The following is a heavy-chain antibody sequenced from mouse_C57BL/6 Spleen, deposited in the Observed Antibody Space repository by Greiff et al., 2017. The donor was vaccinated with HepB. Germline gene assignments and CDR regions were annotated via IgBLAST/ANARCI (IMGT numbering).Heavy chain of an antibody. J-gene: IGHJ2*01. D-gene: IGHD1-1*01. CDR1: GYTFTSYW. CDR3: ARYPCTTVVAEDY. V-gene: IGHV1-64*01. Sequence: QVQLQQPGAELVKPGASVKLSCKASGYTFTSYWMHWVKQRPGQGLEWIGMIHPNSGSTNYNEKFKSKATLTVDKSSSTAYMQLSSLTSEDSAVYYCARYPCTTVVAEDYWGQGTTLTVSS. CDR2: IHPNSGST.